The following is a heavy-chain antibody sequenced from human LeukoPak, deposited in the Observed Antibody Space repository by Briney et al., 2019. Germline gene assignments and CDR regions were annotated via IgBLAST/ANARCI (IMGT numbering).Heavy chain of an antibody. CDR2: INHSGST. CDR3: ARGRGSSSWYYFDY. D-gene: IGHD6-13*01. V-gene: IGHV4-34*01. CDR1: GGSFSGYY. Sequence: SETLSLTCAVYGGSFSGYYSSWIRQPPGKGLEWIGEINHSGSTNYNPSLKSRVTISVDTSKNQFSLKLSSVTAADTAVYYCARGRGSSSWYYFDYWGQGTLVTVSS. J-gene: IGHJ4*02.